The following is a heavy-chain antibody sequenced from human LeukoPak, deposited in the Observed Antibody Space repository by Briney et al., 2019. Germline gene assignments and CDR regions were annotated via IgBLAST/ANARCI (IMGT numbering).Heavy chain of an antibody. CDR1: GYIFTSYG. V-gene: IGHV1-69*06. CDR2: IIPIFGTA. D-gene: IGHD5-12*01. J-gene: IGHJ6*03. CDR3: ARGGFGGYDYEYYYYYMDV. Sequence: SVKVSCKASGYIFTSYGISWVRQAPGQGLEWMGGIIPIFGTANYAQKFQGRVTITADKSTSTAYMELSSLRSEDTAVYYCARGGFGGYDYEYYYYYMDVWGKGTTVTVSS.